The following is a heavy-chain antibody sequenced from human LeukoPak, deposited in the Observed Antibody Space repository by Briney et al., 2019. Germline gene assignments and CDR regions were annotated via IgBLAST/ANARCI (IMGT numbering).Heavy chain of an antibody. J-gene: IGHJ4*02. CDR3: ARANTPPYYYGSGSYPRFFDY. Sequence: GESLKISCKGSAYSFTSYWIGWVRQMPGKGLEWMGIIYPGDSDTRYSPSFQGQVTISADKSISAAYLQWSSLKASDTAMYYCARANTPPYYYGSGSYPRFFDYWGQGTLVTVSS. CDR2: IYPGDSDT. V-gene: IGHV5-51*01. D-gene: IGHD3-10*01. CDR1: AYSFTSYW.